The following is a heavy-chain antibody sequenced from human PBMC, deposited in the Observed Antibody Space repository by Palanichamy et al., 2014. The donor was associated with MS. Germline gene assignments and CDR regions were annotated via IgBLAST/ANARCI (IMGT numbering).Heavy chain of an antibody. CDR2: INHSGST. CDR3: ARRLRSPLLGYCSGGSCQGGWFDP. Sequence: QVQLQQWGAGLLKLRDPVPHLRCLWWVLQWLLLELDPPAPRKGLEWIGEINHSGSTNYNPSLESRVTISVDTSKNQFSLKLSSVTAADTAVYYCARRLRSPLLGYCSGGSCQGGWFDPWGQGTLVTVSS. D-gene: IGHD2-15*01. V-gene: IGHV4-34*01. J-gene: IGHJ5*02. CDR1: WVLQWLL.